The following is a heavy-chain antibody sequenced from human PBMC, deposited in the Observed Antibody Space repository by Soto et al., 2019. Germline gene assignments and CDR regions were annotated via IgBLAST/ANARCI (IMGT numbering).Heavy chain of an antibody. Sequence: GGSLRLSCAASGFTFSSYSMNWVRQAPGEGLEWVSSISSSSSYIYYADSVKGRFTISRDNAKNSLYLQMNSLSAEDTAVYYCARPQIGGYNGVVGWGQGPLV. CDR3: ARPQIGGYNGVVG. J-gene: IGHJ4*02. CDR2: ISSSSSYI. CDR1: GFTFSSYS. V-gene: IGHV3-21*01. D-gene: IGHD5-12*01.